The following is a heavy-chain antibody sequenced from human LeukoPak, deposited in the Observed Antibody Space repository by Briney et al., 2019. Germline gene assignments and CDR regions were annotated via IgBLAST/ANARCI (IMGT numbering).Heavy chain of an antibody. CDR2: IKSDGSST. V-gene: IGHV3-74*03. CDR3: ARVGAVAGTEDY. CDR1: GFTLSSYW. J-gene: IGHJ4*02. D-gene: IGHD6-19*01. Sequence: PSGGSLRLSCEVSGFTLSSYWMHWVRQAPGKGLVRVSRIKSDGSSTTYADSVKGRFTISRDNAKNMVYLQMNRLRAEDTAVYYCARVGAVAGTEDYWGQGTLVTVSS.